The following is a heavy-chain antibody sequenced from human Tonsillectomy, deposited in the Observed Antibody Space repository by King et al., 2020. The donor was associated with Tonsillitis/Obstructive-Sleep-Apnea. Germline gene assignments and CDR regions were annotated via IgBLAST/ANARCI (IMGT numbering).Heavy chain of an antibody. D-gene: IGHD3-16*01. CDR2: ISAGGVCT. Sequence: VQLVESGGGLVQPGGSLRLSCAASGFTFSSYSMTWVRQAPGKGLEWVSAISAGGVCTFYAASVKGRFTISRDNSKNTVYLRMNSLRAEDTALYYCAKGGGVGAFDYWGQGTLVTVSS. V-gene: IGHV3-23*04. CDR3: AKGGGVGAFDY. J-gene: IGHJ4*02. CDR1: GFTFSSYS.